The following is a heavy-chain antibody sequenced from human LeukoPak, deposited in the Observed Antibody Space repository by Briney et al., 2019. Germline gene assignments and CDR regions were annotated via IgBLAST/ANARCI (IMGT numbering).Heavy chain of an antibody. Sequence: GRSLRLSCAASGFSFSSYGMHWVRQAPGKGLEWVAVITYGGSNEYYADSVKGRFTISRDNSKNTLYLQMTSLRAEDTAVYYCAKDGIRYYYNSSGYYGDYWGQGTLVTVSS. CDR1: GFSFSSYG. D-gene: IGHD3-22*01. V-gene: IGHV3-30*18. J-gene: IGHJ4*02. CDR3: AKDGIRYYYNSSGYYGDY. CDR2: ITYGGSNE.